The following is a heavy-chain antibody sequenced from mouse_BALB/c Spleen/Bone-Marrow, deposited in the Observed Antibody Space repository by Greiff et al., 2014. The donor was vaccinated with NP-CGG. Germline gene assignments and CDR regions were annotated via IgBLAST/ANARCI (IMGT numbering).Heavy chain of an antibody. J-gene: IGHJ3*01. CDR2: IDPANGNT. V-gene: IGHV14-3*02. Sequence: VHVKQSEAELVKPGASVKLSCTASGFNIKDTYMHWVKQRPEQGLEWIGRIDPANGNTKYDPKFQGKATITADTSYNTAYLQLSSLTSEDTAVYYCARLDLLAYWGQGTLVTVSA. CDR1: GFNIKDTY. CDR3: ARLDLLAY.